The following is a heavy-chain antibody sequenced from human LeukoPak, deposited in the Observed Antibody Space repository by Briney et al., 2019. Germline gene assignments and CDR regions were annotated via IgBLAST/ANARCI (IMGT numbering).Heavy chain of an antibody. Sequence: GGSLRLSCAASGFTFSSYEMNWVRQAPGKGLEWIAYLSSSGSAFSYADSVKGRFTIARDNAKNSVYLEMNSLRADDTAVYYCARSARLMKGVVEVTALDDWGQGTLVTVSS. D-gene: IGHD3-3*01. CDR2: LSSSGSAF. CDR1: GFTFSSYE. J-gene: IGHJ4*02. CDR3: ARSARLMKGVVEVTALDD. V-gene: IGHV3-48*03.